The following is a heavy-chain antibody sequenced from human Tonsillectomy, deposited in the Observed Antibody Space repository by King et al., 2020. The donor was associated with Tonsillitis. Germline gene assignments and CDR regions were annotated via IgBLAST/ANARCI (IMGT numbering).Heavy chain of an antibody. D-gene: IGHD3-22*01. CDR3: ASRVDNYYDSSGYYYGY. J-gene: IGHJ4*02. Sequence: HVQLVQSGAEVKKPGSSVKVSCKASGGTFSSYAISWVRQAPGQGLEWMGGIIPIFGTANYAQEFQGRVTITADESTSTAYMARSSLRSEDTAVYYCASRVDNYYDSSGYYYGYWGQGTLVTVSS. V-gene: IGHV1-69*01. CDR2: IIPIFGTA. CDR1: GGTFSSYA.